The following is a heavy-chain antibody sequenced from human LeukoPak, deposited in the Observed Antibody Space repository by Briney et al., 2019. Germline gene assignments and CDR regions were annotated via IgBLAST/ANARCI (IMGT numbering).Heavy chain of an antibody. Sequence: SETLSLTCTVSGGSIGSYYWSWIRQPPGKGLDWIGYIFYSGIASYNPSLKSRVTISVDASKNQFSLKLSSVTAADTAVYYCARLTSGTHPNFDSWGQGALVTVSS. V-gene: IGHV4-59*08. CDR1: GGSIGSYY. CDR3: ARLTSGTHPNFDS. D-gene: IGHD3-10*01. J-gene: IGHJ4*02. CDR2: IFYSGIA.